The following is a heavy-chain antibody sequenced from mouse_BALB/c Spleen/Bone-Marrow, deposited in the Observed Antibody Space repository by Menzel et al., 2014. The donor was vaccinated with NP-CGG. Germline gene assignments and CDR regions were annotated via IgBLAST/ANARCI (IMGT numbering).Heavy chain of an antibody. CDR1: GYTFTEYI. V-gene: IGHV1-62-2*01. Sequence: QVQLQQSGAGLVKPGASVKLSCKASGYTFTEYIIHWVKQRSGQGLEWIGWFYPGSDSIKYNEKFKDRATLTADKSSNTVYMELSKLTSEVSAVYFGARHEEGGYDYDVGSYAMDYWGQGTSVTVSS. CDR3: ARHEEGGYDYDVGSYAMDY. CDR2: FYPGSDSI. J-gene: IGHJ4*01. D-gene: IGHD2-4*01.